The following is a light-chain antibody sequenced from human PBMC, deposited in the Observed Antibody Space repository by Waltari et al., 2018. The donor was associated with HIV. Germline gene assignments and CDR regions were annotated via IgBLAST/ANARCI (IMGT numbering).Light chain of an antibody. V-gene: IGKV2-30*01. CDR1: QSLNYTVGNTY. CDR2: KIS. CDR3: MQSTHWPGT. J-gene: IGKJ1*01. Sequence: EAVLTQSPVSLSVALGRPASISCRSSQSLNYTVGNTYLNWFHQRPGQSPRRLIYKISNLDTGVPDRFSGSGSVTEFTLHISRVEAEDVGIFYCMQSTHWPGTFGQGTKVEIQ.